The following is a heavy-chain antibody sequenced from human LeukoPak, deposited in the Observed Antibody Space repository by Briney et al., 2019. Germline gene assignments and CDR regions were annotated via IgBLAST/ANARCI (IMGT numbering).Heavy chain of an antibody. D-gene: IGHD2-15*01. CDR2: ISWNSGSI. J-gene: IGHJ5*02. CDR1: GFIFDDYA. Sequence: GGSLRLSCAASGFIFDDYAMHWVRQGPGKGLEWVSGISWNSGSIGYADSVKGRFTISRDNAKNSLYLQMNSLRAEDTALYYCVKASGGSCYSGWFDPWGQGTLVTVSS. V-gene: IGHV3-9*01. CDR3: VKASGGSCYSGWFDP.